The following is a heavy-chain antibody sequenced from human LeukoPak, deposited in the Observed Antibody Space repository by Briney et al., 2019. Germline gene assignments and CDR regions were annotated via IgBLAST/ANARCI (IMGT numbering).Heavy chain of an antibody. CDR3: ARHGYCGSSSCLAVNWFDP. CDR2: IYYSGST. CDR1: GGSISSSRYY. V-gene: IGHV4-39*01. J-gene: IGHJ5*02. Sequence: SETLSLTCTVSGGSISSSRYYWGWIRQPPGKGLEWIGSIYYSGSTYYNPSLKSRVTISVDTSKNQFSLKLSSVTAADTAVYYCARHGYCGSSSCLAVNWFDPWGQGTLVTVSS. D-gene: IGHD2-2*03.